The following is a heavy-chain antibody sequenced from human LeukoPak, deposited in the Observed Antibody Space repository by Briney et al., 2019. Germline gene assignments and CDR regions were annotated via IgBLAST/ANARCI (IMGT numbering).Heavy chain of an antibody. V-gene: IGHV3-30*04. CDR1: GFTFSRYA. Sequence: GGSLRLSCAASGFTFSRYAMHWVRQAPGMGLAWVAVISNDGSNKYYSESVKGRFTISRDNSKNTLDLQMNSLRAEDTAVYYCARGGSYLSAFDIWGQGTMVTVSS. CDR3: ARGGSYLSAFDI. CDR2: ISNDGSNK. D-gene: IGHD1-26*01. J-gene: IGHJ3*02.